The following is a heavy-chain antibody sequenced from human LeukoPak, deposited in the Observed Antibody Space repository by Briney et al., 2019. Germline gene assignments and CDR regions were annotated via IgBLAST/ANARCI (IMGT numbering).Heavy chain of an antibody. CDR2: IYYSGST. D-gene: IGHD5-18*01. J-gene: IGHJ4*02. Sequence: SETLSLTCTVSGGSISSSSYYWGWIRQPPGKGLEWIGSIYYSGSTYYNPSLKSRVTISVDTSKNQFSLKLSSVTAADTAVYYCARGGQLWSELAPKYWGQGTLVTVSS. CDR1: GGSISSSSYY. V-gene: IGHV4-39*01. CDR3: ARGGQLWSELAPKY.